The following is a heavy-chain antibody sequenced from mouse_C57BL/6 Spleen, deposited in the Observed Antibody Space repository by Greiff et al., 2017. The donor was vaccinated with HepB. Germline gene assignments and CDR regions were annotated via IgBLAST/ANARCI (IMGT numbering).Heavy chain of an antibody. Sequence: VKLVESGPELVKPGASVKISCKASGYAFSSSWMNWVKQRPGKGLEWIGRIYPGDGDTNYNGKFKGKATLTADKSSSTAYMQLSSLTSEDSAVYFCAREEIYGSSPYYAMDYWGQGTSVTVSS. CDR3: AREEIYGSSPYYAMDY. CDR1: GYAFSSSW. D-gene: IGHD1-1*01. V-gene: IGHV1-82*01. J-gene: IGHJ4*01. CDR2: IYPGDGDT.